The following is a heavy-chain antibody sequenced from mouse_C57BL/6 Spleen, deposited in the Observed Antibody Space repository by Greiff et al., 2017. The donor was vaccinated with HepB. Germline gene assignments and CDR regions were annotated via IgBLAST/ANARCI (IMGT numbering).Heavy chain of an antibody. J-gene: IGHJ1*03. CDR3: ARRRAYYGSSYPRYFDV. V-gene: IGHV1-76*01. D-gene: IGHD1-1*01. CDR2: IYPGSGNT. Sequence: QVQLQQSGAELVRPGASVKLSCKASGYTFTDYYINWVKQRPGQGLEWIARIYPGSGNTYYNEKFKGKATLTAEKSSSTAYMQLSSLTSEDSAVYFCARRRAYYGSSYPRYFDVWGTGTTVTVSS. CDR1: GYTFTDYY.